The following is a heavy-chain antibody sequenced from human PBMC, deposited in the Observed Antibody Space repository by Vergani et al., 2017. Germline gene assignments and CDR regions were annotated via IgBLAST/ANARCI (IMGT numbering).Heavy chain of an antibody. D-gene: IGHD6-19*01. J-gene: IGHJ5*02. CDR3: ARDREQWLVKNWFDP. V-gene: IGHV1-46*01. Sequence: QLQLVQSGAEVKKPGASVKVSCKASGYTFTSYYMHWVRQAPGQGLEWMGIINPSGGSTSYAQKFQGRVTMTRDTSTSTVYMELSSLRSEDTAVYYCARDREQWLVKNWFDPWGQGTLVTVSS. CDR2: INPSGGST. CDR1: GYTFTSYY.